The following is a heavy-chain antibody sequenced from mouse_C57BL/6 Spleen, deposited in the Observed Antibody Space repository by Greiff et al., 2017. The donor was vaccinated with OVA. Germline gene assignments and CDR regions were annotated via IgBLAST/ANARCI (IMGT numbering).Heavy chain of an antibody. CDR1: GYSITSGYY. CDR2: ISYDGSN. V-gene: IGHV3-6*01. CDR3: ARAVGYYFDY. D-gene: IGHD1-1*01. Sequence: VQLQQSGPGLVKPSQSLSLTCSVTGYSITSGYYWNWIRQFPGNKLEWMGYISYDGSNNYNPSLKNRISITRDTSKNQFFLKLNSVTTEDTATYYCARAVGYYFDYWGQGTTLTVSS. J-gene: IGHJ2*01.